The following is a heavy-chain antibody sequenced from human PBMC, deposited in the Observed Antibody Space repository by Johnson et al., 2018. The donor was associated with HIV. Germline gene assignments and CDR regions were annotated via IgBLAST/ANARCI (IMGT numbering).Heavy chain of an antibody. Sequence: QVQLVESGGGLVKPGGSLRLSCAASGFTFSDYYMSWIRQAPGKGLGWVSYISSSGSTIYYADSVKGRFTISRDNAKNSLYLQMNSLRAEDTAVYYCARSLRRLQRVFDAFDIWGQGTMVTVSS. CDR3: ARSLRRLQRVFDAFDI. J-gene: IGHJ3*02. CDR2: ISSSGSTI. D-gene: IGHD4-11*01. CDR1: GFTFSDYY. V-gene: IGHV3-11*04.